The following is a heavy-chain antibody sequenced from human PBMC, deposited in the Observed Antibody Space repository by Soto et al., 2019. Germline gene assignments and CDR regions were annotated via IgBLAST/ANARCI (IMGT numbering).Heavy chain of an antibody. V-gene: IGHV4-34*01. CDR1: GGSFSGYY. J-gene: IGHJ4*02. D-gene: IGHD1-20*01. CDR2: ITHSGST. Sequence: SETLSLTCAVYGGSFSGYYWSWIRQPPGKGLEWIGEITHSGSTNYNPSLKSRVTISVDTSKNQFSLKLSSVTAADTAVYYCAREADNYYFDYWGQGTLVTVSS. CDR3: AREADNYYFDY.